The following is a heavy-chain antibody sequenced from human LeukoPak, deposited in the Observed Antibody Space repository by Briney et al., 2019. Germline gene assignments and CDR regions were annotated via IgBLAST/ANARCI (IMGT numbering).Heavy chain of an antibody. Sequence: SETLSLTCAVYGGSFSGYYWSWIRQPPGKGLEWIGEINHSGSTNYNPSLKSRVTISVDTSKNQFSLKLSSVTAADTAVYYCARVDYILNNHLFSPWGQGTLVTVSS. J-gene: IGHJ5*02. CDR2: INHSGST. D-gene: IGHD1-14*01. CDR1: GGSFSGYY. CDR3: ARVDYILNNHLFSP. V-gene: IGHV4-34*01.